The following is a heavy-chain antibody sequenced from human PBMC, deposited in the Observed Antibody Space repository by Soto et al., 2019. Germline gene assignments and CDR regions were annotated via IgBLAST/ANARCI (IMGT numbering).Heavy chain of an antibody. V-gene: IGHV2-5*01. CDR1: GFSLSTGGVG. D-gene: IGHD2-21*01. Sequence: ESGPTLVNPTQTLTLTCTFSGFSLSTGGVGVGWIRQPPGKALEWLALIYWNDDRRYSPSLRSRLTITKDTSKNQVVLTMTNMDPVDTATYYCAHEKHDFEGEDYYGYWGQGILVTVSS. CDR3: AHEKHDFEGEDYYGY. J-gene: IGHJ4*02. CDR2: IYWNDDR.